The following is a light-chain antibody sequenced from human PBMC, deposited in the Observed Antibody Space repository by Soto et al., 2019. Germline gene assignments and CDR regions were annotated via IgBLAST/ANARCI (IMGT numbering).Light chain of an antibody. CDR2: EVS. J-gene: IGLJ1*01. V-gene: IGLV2-8*01. CDR3: SSYAGSNNRYV. CDR1: SSDVGGYNY. Sequence: QXVLTQPPSASGSPVQSVTISCTGTSSDVGGYNYVSWYQQHPGKAPKLMIYEVSKRPSGVPDRFSGSKSGNTASLTVSGLQAEDEADYYCSSYAGSNNRYVFGTGTKVXVL.